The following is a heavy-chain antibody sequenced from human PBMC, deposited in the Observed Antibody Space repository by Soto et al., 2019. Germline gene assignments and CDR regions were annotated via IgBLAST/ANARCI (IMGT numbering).Heavy chain of an antibody. CDR2: IHHSGST. CDR3: ARGVDSWSGYLF. Sequence: PSQTRSLTCALYGGSFDGDYWSWNSQSPGKGLEWIGEIHHSGSTKYNPSLKSRVSLSVDTSTKQFSLKMTSMTAADRGVYYCARGVDSWSGYLFWGQGSPVTVSS. J-gene: IGHJ4*02. V-gene: IGHV4-34*01. D-gene: IGHD3-3*01. CDR1: GGSFDGDY.